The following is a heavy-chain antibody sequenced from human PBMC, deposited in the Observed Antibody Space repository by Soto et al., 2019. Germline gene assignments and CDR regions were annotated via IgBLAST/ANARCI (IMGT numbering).Heavy chain of an antibody. CDR2: ISSGSSTI. J-gene: IGHJ4*02. CDR1: GFTFSTYS. V-gene: IGHV3-48*01. D-gene: IGHD4-17*01. Sequence: EVQLVESGEGLVQPGGSLRLSCAASGFTFSTYSMNWVRQAPGKGLEWVSYISSGSSTISYADSVKGRFTISRDNAKKSLYLQMNSLRAEDTAVYYCASHDYGDYVDYWGQGTLVTVSS. CDR3: ASHDYGDYVDY.